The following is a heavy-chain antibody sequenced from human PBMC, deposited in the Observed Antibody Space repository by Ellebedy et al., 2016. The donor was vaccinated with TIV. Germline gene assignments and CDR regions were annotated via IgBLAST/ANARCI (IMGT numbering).Heavy chain of an antibody. D-gene: IGHD7-27*01. J-gene: IGHJ4*02. Sequence: MPSETLSLTCSVSGGSIRGHYWSWIRQPPGKGLEWMGYIYYTGNTNYKNSLKSRVTMSVDSSKNQFSVNLTSVIAADTAVYFCARQRTYWGGFDFWGQGAPVAVSS. CDR1: GGSIRGHY. CDR2: IYYTGNT. V-gene: IGHV4-59*08. CDR3: ARQRTYWGGFDF.